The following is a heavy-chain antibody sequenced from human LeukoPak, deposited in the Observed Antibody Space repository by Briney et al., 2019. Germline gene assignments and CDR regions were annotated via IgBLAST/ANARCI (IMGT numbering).Heavy chain of an antibody. CDR1: GFTFTGSA. J-gene: IGHJ6*03. Sequence: GGSLRLSCAASGFTFTGSAMSWVRQAPGKGLEWVSVISGSGHTTYYADSVKGRFTVSRDNAKNSLYLQMNSLRAEDTAVYYCARVMVRSLMDVWGKGTTVTVSS. CDR3: ARVMVRSLMDV. CDR2: ISGSGHTT. D-gene: IGHD3-10*01. V-gene: IGHV3-23*01.